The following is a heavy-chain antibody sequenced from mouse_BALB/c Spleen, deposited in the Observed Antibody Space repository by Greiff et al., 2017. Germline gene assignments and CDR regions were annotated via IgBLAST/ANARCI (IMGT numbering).Heavy chain of an antibody. CDR2: INPYNGAT. J-gene: IGHJ1*01. V-gene: IGHV1-31*01. CDR3: ARRRYGNYVYFDV. CDR1: GYSFTGYY. Sequence: EVKLQESGPELVKPGASVKISCKASGYSFTGYYMHWVKQSHVKSLEWIGRINPYNGATSYNQNFKDKASLTVDKSSSTAYMELHSLTSEDSAVYYCARRRYGNYVYFDVWGAGTTVTVSS. D-gene: IGHD2-10*02.